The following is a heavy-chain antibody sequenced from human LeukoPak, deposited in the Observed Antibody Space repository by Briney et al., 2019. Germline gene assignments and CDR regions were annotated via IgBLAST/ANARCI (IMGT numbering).Heavy chain of an antibody. CDR2: IYHSGST. J-gene: IGHJ5*02. V-gene: IGHV4-30-2*01. CDR1: GASISSGGYA. D-gene: IGHD2-21*01. Sequence: SQTLSLTCAVSGASISSGGYAWSWIRQPPGKGLEWIGYIYHSGSTYYNPSLKSRVTISVERSKNQFSLKLSSVTAADTAVYYCARCAASGDPRRAFDPWGQGTLVTVSS. CDR3: ARCAASGDPRRAFDP.